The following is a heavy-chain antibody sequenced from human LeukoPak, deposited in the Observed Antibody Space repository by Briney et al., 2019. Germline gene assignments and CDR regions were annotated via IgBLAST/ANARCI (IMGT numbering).Heavy chain of an antibody. J-gene: IGHJ4*02. D-gene: IGHD3-9*01. CDR2: ISYDGSNK. CDR1: GFTFSSYA. CDR3: ARGDLLAHDWLLSSESFDY. V-gene: IGHV3-30*04. Sequence: PGRSLRLSCAASGFTFSSYAMHWVRQAPGKGLEWVAVISYDGSNKYYADSVKGRFTISRDNSKNTLYLQMNSLRAEDTAVYYCARGDLLAHDWLLSSESFDYWGQGTLVTVSS.